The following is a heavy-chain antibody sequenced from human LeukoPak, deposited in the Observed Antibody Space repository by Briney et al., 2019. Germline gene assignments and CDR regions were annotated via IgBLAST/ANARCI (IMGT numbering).Heavy chain of an antibody. D-gene: IGHD6-19*01. CDR3: ACPGYSSGWYFDAFDI. J-gene: IGHJ3*02. Sequence: GGSLRLSCAASGFTFSSYAMHWVRQAPGKGLEWVAVISYDGSNKYYADSVKGRFTISRDNSKNTLYLQMNSLRAEDTAVYYCACPGYSSGWYFDAFDIWGQGTMVTVSS. V-gene: IGHV3-30-3*01. CDR1: GFTFSSYA. CDR2: ISYDGSNK.